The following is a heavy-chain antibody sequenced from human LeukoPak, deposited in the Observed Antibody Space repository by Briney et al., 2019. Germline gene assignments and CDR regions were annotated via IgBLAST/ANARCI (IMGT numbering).Heavy chain of an antibody. CDR3: ARESFDP. CDR1: GFTFSTYW. Sequence: PGRSLRLSCAASGFTFSTYWMHWVRQAPGKGLVWVSRIKGDGSNTNYADSVKGRFTISRDNAKNTLYLQMNSLRAEDTAVYYCARESFDPWGQGTLVTVSS. V-gene: IGHV3-74*01. J-gene: IGHJ5*02. CDR2: IKGDGSNT.